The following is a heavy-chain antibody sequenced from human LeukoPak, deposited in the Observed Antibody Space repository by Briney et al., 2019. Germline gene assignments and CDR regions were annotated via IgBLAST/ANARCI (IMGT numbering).Heavy chain of an antibody. CDR2: IIHSGST. D-gene: IGHD1-26*01. CDR1: GGSFSAYQ. CDR3: AELVGETEAFDI. Sequence: SGTLSLTCAVYGGSFSAYQWSWLRQPPGKGLEWIGEIIHSGSTNYNPSPKSRVAISVDTSKNQISLKLRSVTAADTAVYYCAELVGETEAFDIWGQGTLVTVSS. V-gene: IGHV4-34*12. J-gene: IGHJ3*02.